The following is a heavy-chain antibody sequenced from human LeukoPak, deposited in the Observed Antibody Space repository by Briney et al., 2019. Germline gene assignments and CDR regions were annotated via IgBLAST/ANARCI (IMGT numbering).Heavy chain of an antibody. V-gene: IGHV4-34*01. CDR3: ARFEGYCSGGSCLDY. D-gene: IGHD2-15*01. CDR2: INHSGST. Sequence: TASETLSLTCAVYGGSFSGYYWSWIRQPPGKGLEWIGEINHSGSTNYNPSLKSRATISVDTSKNQFSLKLSSVTAADTAVYYCARFEGYCSGGSCLDYWGQGTLVTVSS. CDR1: GGSFSGYY. J-gene: IGHJ4*02.